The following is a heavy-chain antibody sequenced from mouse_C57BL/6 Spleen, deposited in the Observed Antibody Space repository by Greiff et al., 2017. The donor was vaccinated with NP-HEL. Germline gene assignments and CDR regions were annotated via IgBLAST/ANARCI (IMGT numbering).Heavy chain of an antibody. V-gene: IGHV6-3*01. CDR2: IRLKSDNYAT. Sequence: DVHLVESGGGLVQPGGSMKLSCVASGFTFSNYWMNWVRQSPEKGLEWVAQIRLKSDNYATHYAESVKGRFTISRDDSKSSVYLQMNNLWAEDTGIYYFTGYYYGSSSAWFAYWGQGTLVTVSA. CDR3: TGYYYGSSSAWFAY. D-gene: IGHD1-1*01. J-gene: IGHJ3*01. CDR1: GFTFSNYW.